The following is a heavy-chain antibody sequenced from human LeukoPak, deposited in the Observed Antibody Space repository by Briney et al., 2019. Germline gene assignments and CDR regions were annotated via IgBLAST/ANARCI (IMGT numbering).Heavy chain of an antibody. CDR1: GYSISNYY. CDR3: ARQRGAAGTYYYFDY. CDR2: IFHNGST. Sequence: KTSETLSLTCSVSGYSISNYYWGWIRQPPGKGLEWIGSIFHNGSTYYNPSLKSRVTISVDTSKNQFSLKLSSVTAADTAVYYCARQRGAAGTYYYFDYWGQGTLVTVSS. V-gene: IGHV4-38-2*02. D-gene: IGHD6-13*01. J-gene: IGHJ4*02.